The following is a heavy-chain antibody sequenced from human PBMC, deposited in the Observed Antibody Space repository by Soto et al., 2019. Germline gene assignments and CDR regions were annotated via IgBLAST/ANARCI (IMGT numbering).Heavy chain of an antibody. CDR3: ARDSGSYMYVSD. J-gene: IGHJ4*01. Sequence: QVQLVQSGAEVKKPGASVKVSCKASGYTFTSSGFSWVRQAPGQGLEWMAWISVYSGETQYAQKFQGRVTMTTDTSRSTSYRELRSLRSDDTAVDYCARDSGSYMYVSDWGHGSLVTVSP. D-gene: IGHD1-26*01. V-gene: IGHV1-18*01. CDR1: GYTFTSSG. CDR2: ISVYSGET.